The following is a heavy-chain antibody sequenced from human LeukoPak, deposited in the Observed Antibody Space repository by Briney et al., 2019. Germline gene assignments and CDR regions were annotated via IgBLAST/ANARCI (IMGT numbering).Heavy chain of an antibody. V-gene: IGHV1-18*01. CDR1: GYTFTSYG. D-gene: IGHD6-19*01. CDR3: AKEGTGYSSGWSAGHWDY. Sequence: ASVKVSCKASGYTFTSYGISWVRQAPGQGLEWMGWISAYNGNTNYAQKLQGRVTMTTDTSTSTAYMELRSLRSDDTAVYYCAKEGTGYSSGWSAGHWDYWGQGTLVTVSS. CDR2: ISAYNGNT. J-gene: IGHJ4*02.